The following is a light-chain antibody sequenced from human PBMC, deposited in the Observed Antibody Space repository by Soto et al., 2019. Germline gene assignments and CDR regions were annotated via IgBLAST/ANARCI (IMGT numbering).Light chain of an antibody. V-gene: IGKV1-5*01. J-gene: IGKJ2*01. CDR1: QNINTW. CDR3: HQYYGYPYT. CDR2: DAS. Sequence: DIQMTQSPSTLSASVGDRISITCRASQNINTWLAWYQQKPGRAPKVLIYDASSLESGVPSRISGSGSGTEFILTISSLQLDDFATYYCHQYYGYPYTLGQGTKLEIK.